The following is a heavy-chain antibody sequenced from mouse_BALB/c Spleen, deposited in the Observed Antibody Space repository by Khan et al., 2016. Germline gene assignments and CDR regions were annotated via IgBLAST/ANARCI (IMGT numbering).Heavy chain of an antibody. J-gene: IGHJ3*01. CDR3: ARAGYYGYLAY. D-gene: IGHD1-1*01. CDR2: INPDSSTI. Sequence: EVKLLESGGGLVQPGGSLKLSCAASGFDFSRYWMSWVRQAPGKGLEWIGEINPDSSTINYTPSLKDKFTISRDNAKNTLYLQISKVRSEDSALYYCARAGYYGYLAYWGQGTLVTVSA. V-gene: IGHV4-1*02. CDR1: GFDFSRYW.